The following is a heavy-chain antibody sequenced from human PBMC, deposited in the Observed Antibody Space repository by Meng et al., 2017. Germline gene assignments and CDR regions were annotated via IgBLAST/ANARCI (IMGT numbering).Heavy chain of an antibody. CDR3: AHSYGSNFDY. CDR2: IYWDDDK. CDR1: GSSLTTSGVG. V-gene: IGHV2-5*02. Sequence: IPLKGFGPTLVHPQRPLTLTCTFPGSSLTTSGVGVGWIRQHPGKALEWLALIYWDDDKRYSPSLKSRLTITKDTSKNQVVLTMTNMDPVDTATYYCAHSYGSNFDYWGQGTLVTVSS. J-gene: IGHJ4*02. D-gene: IGHD3-10*01.